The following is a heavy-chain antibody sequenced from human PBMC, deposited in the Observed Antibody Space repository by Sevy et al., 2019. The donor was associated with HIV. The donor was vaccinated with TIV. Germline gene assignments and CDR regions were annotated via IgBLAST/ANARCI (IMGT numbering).Heavy chain of an antibody. CDR1: GFTFSSYG. CDR2: ISYDGSNK. Sequence: EGSLRLSCAASGFTFSSYGMHWVRQAPGKGLEWVAVISYDGSNKYYADSVKGRFTISRDNSKNTLYLQMNSLRAEDTAVYYCAKDTSDYGDYGGTYYFGMDVWGQGTTVTVSS. D-gene: IGHD4-17*01. J-gene: IGHJ6*02. CDR3: AKDTSDYGDYGGTYYFGMDV. V-gene: IGHV3-30*18.